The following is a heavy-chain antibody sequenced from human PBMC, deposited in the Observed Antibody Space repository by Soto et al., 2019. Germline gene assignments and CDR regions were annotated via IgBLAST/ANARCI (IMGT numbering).Heavy chain of an antibody. CDR2: IRVGGGDT. D-gene: IGHD6-19*01. J-gene: IGHJ5*02. Sequence: EVRLLESGGGLAQPGGSLRLSCAASVFTFSSSAMNRFRQAPGKGLEWVSSIRVGGGDTFYADSVRGRFTVSRDISRNTLYLQMNSLRAEDTAIYYCAKCSVGTVRTSGWCNWFDPWGQGTLVTVSS. CDR3: AKCSVGTVRTSGWCNWFDP. V-gene: IGHV3-23*01. CDR1: VFTFSSSA.